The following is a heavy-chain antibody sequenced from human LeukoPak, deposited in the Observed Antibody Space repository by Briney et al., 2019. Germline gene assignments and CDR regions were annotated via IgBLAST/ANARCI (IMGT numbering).Heavy chain of an antibody. CDR2: IGGSGANT. V-gene: IGHV3-23*01. CDR3: AKRGVYGNFYFDY. CDR1: GFTFSSYA. J-gene: IGHJ4*02. D-gene: IGHD4-11*01. Sequence: GESLRLSCAASGFTFSSYAMSWVRQAPGKGLEWVSTIGGSGANTYYADSLRGRFTISRDNSKNTLYLQMNSLGAEDTAVYYCAKRGVYGNFYFDYWGQGTLATVSS.